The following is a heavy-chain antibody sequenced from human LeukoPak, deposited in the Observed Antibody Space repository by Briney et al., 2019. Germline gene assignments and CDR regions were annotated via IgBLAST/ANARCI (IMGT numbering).Heavy chain of an antibody. V-gene: IGHV3-9*03. CDR3: AKGQSYSSVVPQNDAFDI. CDR2: ISWNSGSI. Sequence: GGSLRLSCAASGFTFDDYAMHWVRQAPGKGLEWVSGISWNSGSIGYADSVKGRFTISRDNAKNSLYLQMNSLRAEDMALYYCAKGQSYSSVVPQNDAFDIWGQGTMVTVSS. D-gene: IGHD6-19*01. J-gene: IGHJ3*02. CDR1: GFTFDDYA.